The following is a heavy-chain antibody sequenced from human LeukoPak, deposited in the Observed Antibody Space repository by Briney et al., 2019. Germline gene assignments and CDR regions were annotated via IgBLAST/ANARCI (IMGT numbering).Heavy chain of an antibody. CDR2: ISYDGSNK. D-gene: IGHD2/OR15-2a*01. CDR3: ANPEYYSDAFDI. V-gene: IGHV3-30*18. J-gene: IGHJ3*02. CDR1: GFTFSSYG. Sequence: GGSLRLSCAASGFTFSSYGMHWVRQAPGKGLEWVAVISYDGSNKYYADSVKGRFTISRDNSKNTLYLQMNSLRAEDTAVYYCANPEYYSDAFDIWGQGTMVTVSS.